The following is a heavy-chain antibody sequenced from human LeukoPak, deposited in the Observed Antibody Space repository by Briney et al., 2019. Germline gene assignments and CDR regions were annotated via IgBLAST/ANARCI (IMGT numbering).Heavy chain of an antibody. J-gene: IGHJ3*01. Sequence: SVNVSLQVTRRTHTQLVIHWVQQAAGNEGAGVGGSQPENVDMGYAQNFKRRVTMTEDTSTDTAYMELSSLRSSDTAVYYCATIGLQGDNLQPDDTFTGWGQPTTATASA. CDR2: SQPENVDM. V-gene: IGHV1-24*01. D-gene: IGHD1-1*01. CDR1: RRTHTQLV. CDR3: ATIGLQGDNLQPDDTFTG.